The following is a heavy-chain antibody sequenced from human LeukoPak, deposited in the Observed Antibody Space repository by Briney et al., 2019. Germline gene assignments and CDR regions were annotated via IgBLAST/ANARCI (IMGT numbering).Heavy chain of an antibody. CDR1: GGSISSGDYY. J-gene: IGHJ5*02. V-gene: IGHV4-30-4*01. D-gene: IGHD2/OR15-2a*01. Sequence: PSQTLSLTCTVSGGSISSGDYYWSWIRQPPGKGLEWIGYIYYSGSTYYNPSLKSRVSMSLDTSKNQFSLNLTSVTAADTAVFYCTRDVFFRAHNWFDPWGQGTLVSVSS. CDR2: IYYSGST. CDR3: TRDVFFRAHNWFDP.